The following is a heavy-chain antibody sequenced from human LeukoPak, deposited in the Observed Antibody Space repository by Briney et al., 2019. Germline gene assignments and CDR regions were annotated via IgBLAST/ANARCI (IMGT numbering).Heavy chain of an antibody. CDR2: INAGNGNT. J-gene: IGHJ5*02. D-gene: IGHD3-22*01. CDR3: ARARSPSSGYLLRDHNWFDP. CDR1: GYTFTAYP. Sequence: ASVKVSCKASGYTFTAYPMYWLRQAPGQGLEWRGWINAGNGNTKYSQKFQDRVTITTDESTSTAYMELSSLRSEDTAVYYCARARSPSSGYLLRDHNWFDPWGQGTLVTVSS. V-gene: IGHV1-3*01.